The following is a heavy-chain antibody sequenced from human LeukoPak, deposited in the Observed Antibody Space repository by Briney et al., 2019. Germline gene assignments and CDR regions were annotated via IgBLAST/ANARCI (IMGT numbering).Heavy chain of an antibody. V-gene: IGHV3-48*03. D-gene: IGHD3-9*01. CDR2: ISSSGSTI. CDR3: VRDYENLTGSKTRFHY. CDR1: GFTFSSYE. Sequence: PGGSLRLSCAASGFTFSSYEMNWVRQAPGKGLEWVSYISSSGSTIYCADSVKGRFTISRDNAKNSLYLQMNSLRAEDTAVYYCVRDYENLTGSKTRFHYWGQGTLVTVSS. J-gene: IGHJ4*02.